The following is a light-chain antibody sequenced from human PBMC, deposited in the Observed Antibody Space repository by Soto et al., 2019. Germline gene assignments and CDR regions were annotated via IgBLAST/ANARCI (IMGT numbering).Light chain of an antibody. CDR1: QSISSW. CDR2: DAS. V-gene: IGKV1-5*01. Sequence: DIQMTQSPFTLSASVGDRVTITCRASQSISSWLAWYQQKPGKAPKFLIYDASSLKSGVPSRFSGSGSGTEFTLTISSLQPDDFATYYCQQYNSYPYTFGQGTKLEI. J-gene: IGKJ2*01. CDR3: QQYNSYPYT.